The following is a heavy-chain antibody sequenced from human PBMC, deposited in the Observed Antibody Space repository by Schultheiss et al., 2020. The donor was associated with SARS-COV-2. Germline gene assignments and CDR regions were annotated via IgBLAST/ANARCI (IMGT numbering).Heavy chain of an antibody. V-gene: IGHV2-70*12. CDR1: GGSFSGYY. J-gene: IGHJ1*01. D-gene: IGHD3-22*01. CDR3: VHSNYYDSSWEH. CDR2: IDWDDDK. Sequence: QTLSLTCAVYGGSFSGYYWSWIRQPPGKGLEWLALIDWDDDKYYSTSLKTRLIISKDTSKNQVVLTMTNMDPVDTATYYCVHSNYYDSSWEHWGPGPLVTVSS.